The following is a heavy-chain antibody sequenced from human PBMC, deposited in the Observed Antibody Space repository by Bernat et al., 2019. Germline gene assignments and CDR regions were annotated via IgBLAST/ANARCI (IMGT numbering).Heavy chain of an antibody. CDR3: ARRPSSSSWYFNWYFDL. V-gene: IGHV5-51*01. CDR2: IYPGDSDT. Sequence: EVQLVQSGAEVKKPGEARKSSCKGSGYSFTSDWIGWVRQMPGKGLEWMGIIYPGDSDTRYSPSFQGQVTSSADKSISTAYLQWSSLKASDTAMYYCARRPSSSSWYFNWYFDLWGRGTLVTVSS. D-gene: IGHD6-13*01. CDR1: GYSFTSDW. J-gene: IGHJ2*01.